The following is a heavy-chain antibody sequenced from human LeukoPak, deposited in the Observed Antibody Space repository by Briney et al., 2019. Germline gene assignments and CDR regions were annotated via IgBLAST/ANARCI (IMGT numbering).Heavy chain of an antibody. CDR1: GFIFDDYA. J-gene: IGHJ3*02. Sequence: GGSLRLSCAVSGFIFDDYAMHWVRQAPGKGLEWVSVISGSGGSTYYADSVKGRFTISRDNSKNTLYLQMNSLRAEDTAVYYCAKEGRAFDIWGQGTMVTVSS. CDR2: ISGSGGST. V-gene: IGHV3-23*01. CDR3: AKEGRAFDI.